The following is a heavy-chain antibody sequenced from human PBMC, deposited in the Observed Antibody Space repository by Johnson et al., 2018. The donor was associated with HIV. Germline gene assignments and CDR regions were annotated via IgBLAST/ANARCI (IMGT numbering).Heavy chain of an antibody. Sequence: QVQLLESGGGVVQPGRSLRLSCAASGFTFSSYAMHWVRQAPGKGLEWVAVISYDGSNKYYADSVKGRFTISRDNSKNTLYLQMNSLRAEDTAVYYCARDELYRRYALTAFDIWGQGTMVTVSS. CDR1: GFTFSSYA. CDR2: ISYDGSNK. V-gene: IGHV3-30*04. J-gene: IGHJ3*02. CDR3: ARDELYRRYALTAFDI. D-gene: IGHD2-8*02.